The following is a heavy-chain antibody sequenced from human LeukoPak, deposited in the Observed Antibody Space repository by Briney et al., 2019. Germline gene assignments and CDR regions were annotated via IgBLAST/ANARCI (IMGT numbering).Heavy chain of an antibody. CDR1: GGSISSYY. D-gene: IGHD3-10*01. CDR3: ARGPVGYYGSGSYPYDY. J-gene: IGHJ4*02. V-gene: IGHV4-59*01. CDR2: IYYSGST. Sequence: SETLSLTCTVSGGSISSYYWSWIRQPPGKGLEWIGYIYYSGSTNYNPSLKSRVTISVDTSKNPFSLKLSSVTAADTAVYYCARGPVGYYGSGSYPYDYWGQGTLVTVSS.